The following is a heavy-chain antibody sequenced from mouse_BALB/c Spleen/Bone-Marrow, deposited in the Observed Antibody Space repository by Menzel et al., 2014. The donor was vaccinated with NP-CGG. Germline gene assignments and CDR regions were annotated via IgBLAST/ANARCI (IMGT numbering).Heavy chain of an antibody. V-gene: IGHV5-6-3*01. CDR1: GFTFGNYA. CDR2: INSNGGST. D-gene: IGHD2-12*01. Sequence: DVHLVESGGGLVQPGGSLKLSCAASGFTFGNYAMSWVRQTPDKRQELVATINSNGGSTYYPGSVKGRFTISRDNARNTLYLQMSSLKSEDTAMYYCARVAYYNVYFDYWGQGTTLTVSS. CDR3: ARVAYYNVYFDY. J-gene: IGHJ2*01.